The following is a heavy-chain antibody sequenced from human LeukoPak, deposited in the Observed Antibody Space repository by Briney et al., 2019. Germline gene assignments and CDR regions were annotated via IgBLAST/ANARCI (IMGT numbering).Heavy chain of an antibody. J-gene: IGHJ4*02. CDR2: LKSKTDGGTA. CDR3: TTDPRNSYYFDY. CDR1: GFTFSNAW. D-gene: IGHD1-14*01. V-gene: IGHV3-15*01. Sequence: TGGSLRLSCAASGFTFSNAWMSWVRQAPGKGLEWVGRLKSKTDGGTADYAAPVKGRFTFSRDDSKNTLYLQMNSLKTEDTAVYYCTTDPRNSYYFDYWGQGTLVTVSS.